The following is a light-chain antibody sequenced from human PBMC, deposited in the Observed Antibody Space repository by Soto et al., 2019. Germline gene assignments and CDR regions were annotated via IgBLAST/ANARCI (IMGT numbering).Light chain of an antibody. V-gene: IGLV2-14*03. J-gene: IGLJ1*01. CDR3: SSYTSSSTYV. CDR1: SSDVGAFNY. CDR2: DVS. Sequence: QSALTQPASVSGSPGQAITISCSGTSSDVGAFNYVSWYQQHPGKAPKLMIYDVSNRPSGVFNRFSGSKSGNTASLTISGLRAEDEADYYCSSYTSSSTYVFGTGTKVTVL.